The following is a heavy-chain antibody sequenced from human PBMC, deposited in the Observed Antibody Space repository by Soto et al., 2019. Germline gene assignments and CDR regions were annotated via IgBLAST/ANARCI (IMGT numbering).Heavy chain of an antibody. V-gene: IGHV5-51*01. J-gene: IGHJ6*03. CDR3: ARENIVVVPAATVGYYYYMDV. D-gene: IGHD2-2*01. CDR2: IYPGDSDT. Sequence: GESLKISCKGSGYSFTSYWIGWVRQMPGKGLEWMGIIYPGDSDTRYSPSFQGQVTISADKSISTAYLQWSSLKAPDTAMYYCARENIVVVPAATVGYYYYMDVWGKGTTVTVSS. CDR1: GYSFTSYW.